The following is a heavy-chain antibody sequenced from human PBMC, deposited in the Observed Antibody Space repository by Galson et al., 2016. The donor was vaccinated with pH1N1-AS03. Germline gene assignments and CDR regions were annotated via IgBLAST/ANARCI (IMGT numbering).Heavy chain of an antibody. D-gene: IGHD3-22*01. CDR1: GFTFSIYG. CDR2: ISYGGNNK. J-gene: IGHJ4*02. CDR3: ARDAPPPGDSDSSSIFDH. V-gene: IGHV3-30*03. Sequence: SLRLSCAASGFTFSIYGIHWVRQAPGKGLEWVAVISYGGNNKYYADSVKGRFTISRDNSNNRLYLQMNSLRSEDTAVYYCARDAPPPGDSDSSSIFDHWGQGTLVTVSS.